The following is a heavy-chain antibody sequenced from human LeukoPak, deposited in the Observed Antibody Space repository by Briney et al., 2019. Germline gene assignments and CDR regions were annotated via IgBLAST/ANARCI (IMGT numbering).Heavy chain of an antibody. CDR2: INPNSGGT. CDR3: VRDTEWLRLFLDY. V-gene: IGHV1-2*02. CDR1: GYTFTGYY. Sequence: ASVKVSCKASGYTFTGYYMHWVRQAPGQGLEWMGWINPNSGGTNYAQKFQGRVTMTRDTSISTAYMELSRLRSDDTAVYYCVRDTEWLRLFLDYWGQGTLVTVSS. D-gene: IGHD5-12*01. J-gene: IGHJ4*02.